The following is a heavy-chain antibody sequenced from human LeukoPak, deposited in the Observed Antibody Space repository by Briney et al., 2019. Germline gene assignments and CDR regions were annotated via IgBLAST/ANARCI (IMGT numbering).Heavy chain of an antibody. CDR2: ISNSGGST. J-gene: IGHJ4*02. CDR3: AKETRSSFDY. V-gene: IGHV3-23*01. D-gene: IGHD6-6*01. Sequence: PGRSLRLSCAAPGFTFSSEAVNSVRQAPGKGLEWVSGISNSGGSTYYADSVKGRFTISRDNSKNTLYLQMNSLRAEDTAVYYCAKETRSSFDYWGQGTLVTVSS. CDR1: GFTFSSEA.